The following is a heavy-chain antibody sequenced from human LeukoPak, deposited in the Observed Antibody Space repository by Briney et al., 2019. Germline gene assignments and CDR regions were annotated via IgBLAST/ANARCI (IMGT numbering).Heavy chain of an antibody. J-gene: IGHJ6*02. D-gene: IGHD4-17*01. V-gene: IGHV3-30-3*01. CDR3: AREGHYGDYVNQYYYYGMDV. CDR2: ISYDGSNK. Sequence: GRSLRLSCAASGFTFSSYAMHWVRQAPGKGLEWVAVISYDGSNKYYADSVKGRFTISRDNSKNTLYLQMNSLRAEDTAVYYCAREGHYGDYVNQYYYYGMDVWGQGTTVTVSS. CDR1: GFTFSSYA.